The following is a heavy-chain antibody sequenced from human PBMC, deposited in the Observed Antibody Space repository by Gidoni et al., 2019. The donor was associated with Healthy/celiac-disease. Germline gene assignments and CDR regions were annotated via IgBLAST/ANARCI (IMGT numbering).Heavy chain of an antibody. V-gene: IGHV1-69*01. CDR3: AREGYCGGDCYSNY. CDR2: SSPIVGTA. Sequence: QVQLGQSGAEVTKPGSSVKVSCKASGGTFSSYAISWVRQGPGQGLEWMGGSSPIVGTADYARKFQGRVTITADESTSTAYMELSSLGSEDTAVYYCAREGYCGGDCYSNYWGQGTLVTVSS. J-gene: IGHJ4*02. D-gene: IGHD2-21*02. CDR1: GGTFSSYA.